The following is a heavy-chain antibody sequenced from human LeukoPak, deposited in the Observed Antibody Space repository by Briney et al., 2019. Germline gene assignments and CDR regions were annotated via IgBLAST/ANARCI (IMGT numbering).Heavy chain of an antibody. J-gene: IGHJ4*02. V-gene: IGHV3-23*01. Sequence: GGSLRLSCAASGFTFSSYAMSWVRQAPGKGLEWVSAIRGSGGSTYYADSVKGRFTISRDNSKNTLYLQMNSLRAEDTAVYYCAKDQLIETYYDFWSGYHKGDYYFDYWGQGTLVTVSS. CDR3: AKDQLIETYYDFWSGYHKGDYYFDY. CDR1: GFTFSSYA. D-gene: IGHD3-3*01. CDR2: IRGSGGST.